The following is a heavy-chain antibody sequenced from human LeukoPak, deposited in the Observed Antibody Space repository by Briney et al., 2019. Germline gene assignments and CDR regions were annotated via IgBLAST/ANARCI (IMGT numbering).Heavy chain of an antibody. CDR2: ISPSSGST. D-gene: IGHD6-19*01. Sequence: ASVKVSCKASGYTFTSYYMHWVRQAPGQGLEWMGIISPSSGSTTYAQRFQDRVTMTRDTSTTRDTSTSTVYMQLSSLRSEDTAVYYCTLRAVAGSMTGGDYWGQGTLVTVSS. V-gene: IGHV1-46*03. J-gene: IGHJ4*02. CDR3: TLRAVAGSMTGGDY. CDR1: GYTFTSYY.